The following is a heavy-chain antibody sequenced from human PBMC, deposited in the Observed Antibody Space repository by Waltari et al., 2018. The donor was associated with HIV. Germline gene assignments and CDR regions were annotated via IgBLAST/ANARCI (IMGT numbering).Heavy chain of an antibody. Sequence: QVQLVESGGGVVQPGRSLRPSCATAGLPLSSYGMHWVRKAPGKGLEWVTVIWYDGSKKYYADSVKGRFTISRDNSKNTLYLQMNSLRIEDTAVYYCARKYSSSWGAPFDYWGQGTLVTVTS. CDR2: IWYDGSKK. CDR3: ARKYSSSWGAPFDY. CDR1: GLPLSSYG. D-gene: IGHD6-13*01. J-gene: IGHJ4*02. V-gene: IGHV3-33*01.